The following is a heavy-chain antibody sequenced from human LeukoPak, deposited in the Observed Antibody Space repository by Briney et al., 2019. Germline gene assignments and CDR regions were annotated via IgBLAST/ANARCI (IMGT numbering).Heavy chain of an antibody. CDR1: GGSISSDY. Sequence: PSETLSLTCTVSGGSISSDYWSWIRQPPGKGLEWIGYIYYSGSTNYNPSLKSRVTISVDTSKNQFSLKLSSVTAADTAVYYCARHRASQWLVYYFDYWGQGTLVTVSS. V-gene: IGHV4-59*08. CDR3: ARHRASQWLVYYFDY. D-gene: IGHD6-19*01. J-gene: IGHJ4*02. CDR2: IYYSGST.